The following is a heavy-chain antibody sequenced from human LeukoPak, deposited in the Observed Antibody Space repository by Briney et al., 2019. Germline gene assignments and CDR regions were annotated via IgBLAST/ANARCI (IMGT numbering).Heavy chain of an antibody. J-gene: IGHJ5*02. CDR2: ISGSGGST. D-gene: IGHD6-19*01. CDR3: AKDREWYSSGCFDP. CDR1: GFTFSSYG. Sequence: PGGSLRLSCAASGFTFSSYGMSWVRQAPGKGLEWVSAISGSGGSTYYADSVKGRFTISRDNSKNTLYLQMNSLRAEDTAVYYCAKDREWYSSGCFDPWGQGTLVTVSS. V-gene: IGHV3-23*01.